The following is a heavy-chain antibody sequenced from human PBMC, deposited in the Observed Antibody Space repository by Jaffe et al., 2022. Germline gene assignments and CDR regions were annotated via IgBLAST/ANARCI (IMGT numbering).Heavy chain of an antibody. J-gene: IGHJ4*02. CDR3: AKDISVDSNTLYYLDY. Sequence: EVQLVESGGGLLQPGRSVRLSCAASGFTFGDYGMHWVRQGPGKGLEWVSGITWNSGTIGYADSVKGRFTISRDNAKNSLYLQMNSLRAEDTAFYYCAKDISVDSNTLYYLDYWGQGTQVTVSS. V-gene: IGHV3-9*01. CDR1: GFTFGDYG. D-gene: IGHD3-22*01. CDR2: ITWNSGTI.